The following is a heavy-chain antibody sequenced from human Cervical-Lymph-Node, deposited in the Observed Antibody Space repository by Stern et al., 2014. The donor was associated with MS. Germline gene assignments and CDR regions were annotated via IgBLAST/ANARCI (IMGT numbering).Heavy chain of an antibody. Sequence: VQLVESGAEVKKPGSSVKVSCKASGGTFSSYAISWVRQAPGQGLEWMGGIIPIFGTANYAQKFQGRVTITADESTSTAYMELSSLRSEDTAVYYCARAYYDFWSGTDRKSSGYYYYGMDVWGQGTTVTVSS. CDR3: ARAYYDFWSGTDRKSSGYYYYGMDV. V-gene: IGHV1-69*01. D-gene: IGHD3-3*01. CDR1: GGTFSSYA. J-gene: IGHJ6*02. CDR2: IIPIFGTA.